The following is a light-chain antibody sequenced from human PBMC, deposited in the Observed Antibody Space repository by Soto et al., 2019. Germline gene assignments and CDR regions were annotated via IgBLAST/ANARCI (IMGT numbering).Light chain of an antibody. CDR1: QSITTN. V-gene: IGKV3-15*01. CDR2: GAS. J-gene: IGKJ1*01. Sequence: EVVMTQSPVTLSVSPGERATLSCRASQSITTNLAWYQQKPGQAPRLLIYGASTRATGVPARFSGSGSVTQFTLTISSLQSEDFALYYCQQYNDWPPKRTFGQGTRVDFK. CDR3: QQYNDWPPKRT.